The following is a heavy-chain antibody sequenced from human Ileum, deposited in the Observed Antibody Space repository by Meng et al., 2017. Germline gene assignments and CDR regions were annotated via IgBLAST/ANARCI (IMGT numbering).Heavy chain of an antibody. Sequence: QLQLQESGPGLVKPWETLSPTCTVSGGSITSSSYSCVWIRQPPGKGMEWMGYIYNSDTTNYNPSLKIRATISEDTAKNQFSLNLRFGTAADTDVDLCSREGKSVGYPHYFDFWGQGTLVTVSS. J-gene: IGHJ4*02. CDR2: IYNSDTT. CDR1: GGSITSSSYS. CDR3: SREGKSVGYPHYFDF. V-gene: IGHV4-39*02. D-gene: IGHD3-10*01.